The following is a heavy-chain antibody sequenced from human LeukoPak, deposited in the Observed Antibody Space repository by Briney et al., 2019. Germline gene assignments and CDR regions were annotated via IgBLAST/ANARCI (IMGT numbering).Heavy chain of an antibody. CDR2: ISYDGSNK. V-gene: IGHV3-30*04. CDR3: GQVFSSVDSSSWADFDY. J-gene: IGHJ4*02. Sequence: PGGSLRLSCAGSGFTFISYATQSVRQAPGKGLEWVAVISYDGSNKYYADSVKGRFTISRDNSKNTLYLQMNSLRAEDTAVYYCGQVFSSVDSSSWADFDYWGQGTLVTVSS. D-gene: IGHD6-13*01. CDR1: GFTFISYA.